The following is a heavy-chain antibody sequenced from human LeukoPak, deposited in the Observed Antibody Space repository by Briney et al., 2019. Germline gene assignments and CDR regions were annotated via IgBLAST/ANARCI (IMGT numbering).Heavy chain of an antibody. CDR3: ARSTMVRGVITTPGDY. V-gene: IGHV1-69*13. Sequence: SVKVSCKASGYTFTSYAISWVRQAPGQGLEWMGGIIPIFGTANYAQKFQGRVTITADESTSTAYMELSSLRSEDTAVYYCARSTMVRGVITTPGDYWGQGTLVTVSP. J-gene: IGHJ4*02. CDR1: GYTFTSYA. CDR2: IIPIFGTA. D-gene: IGHD3-10*01.